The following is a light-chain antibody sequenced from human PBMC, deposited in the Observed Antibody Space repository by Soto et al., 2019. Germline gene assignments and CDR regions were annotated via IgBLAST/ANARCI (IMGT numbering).Light chain of an antibody. V-gene: IGKV3-15*01. J-gene: IGKJ3*01. Sequence: EIVMTQSPTTLSVSPGERATLSCRASQSVRDNLAWYQQKPGQAPRLLIYGASTRATGIPARFSGSGSGTEFTLTISRLQSEDFAVYYCQYYDSWPPLFGPGTKVDIK. CDR1: QSVRDN. CDR2: GAS. CDR3: QYYDSWPPL.